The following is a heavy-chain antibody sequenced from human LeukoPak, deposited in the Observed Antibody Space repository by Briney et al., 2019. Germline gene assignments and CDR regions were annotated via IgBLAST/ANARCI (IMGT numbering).Heavy chain of an antibody. Sequence: GGSLRLSCAASGFTFSSYAMSWVRQAPGKGLEWVSAISGSGGSTYYADSVKGRFTISRDNAKNSLYLQMNSLRAEDTAVYYCVGSDYYDSSGYYYRDYWGQGTLVTVSS. V-gene: IGHV3-23*01. CDR1: GFTFSSYA. CDR2: ISGSGGST. J-gene: IGHJ4*02. D-gene: IGHD3-22*01. CDR3: VGSDYYDSSGYYYRDY.